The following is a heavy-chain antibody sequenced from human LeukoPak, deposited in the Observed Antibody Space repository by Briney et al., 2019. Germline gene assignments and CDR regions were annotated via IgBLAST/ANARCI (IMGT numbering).Heavy chain of an antibody. Sequence: SETLSLTCSVSRVSVSDGRYYWTWIRQHPGKGLEWIGYKYYSGSAKYNPSLKSRLTISIDTSKNQFSLQLSSVTAADTATYYCATPYCSSLSCLDVFNMWGQGTRVTVSS. CDR2: KYYSGSA. D-gene: IGHD2-2*01. J-gene: IGHJ3*02. V-gene: IGHV4-31*03. CDR3: ATPYCSSLSCLDVFNM. CDR1: RVSVSDGRYY.